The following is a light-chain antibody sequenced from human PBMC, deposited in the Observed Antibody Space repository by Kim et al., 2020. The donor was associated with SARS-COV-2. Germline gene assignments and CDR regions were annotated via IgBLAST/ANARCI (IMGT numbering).Light chain of an antibody. V-gene: IGLV2-11*03. CDR1: SSNVGAYNY. J-gene: IGLJ1*01. CDR3: CSYAGSYTYV. Sequence: GQSITIACTGTSSNVGAYNYVSWYQQHAGTAPQLMIYDVSKRPSGVPDRFSGSKSGNTDSLTISGLQAEDEADYYCCSYAGSYTYVFGTGTKVTVL. CDR2: DVS.